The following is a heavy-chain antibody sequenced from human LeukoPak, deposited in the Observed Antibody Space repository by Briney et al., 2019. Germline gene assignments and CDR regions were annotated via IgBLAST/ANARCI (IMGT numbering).Heavy chain of an antibody. D-gene: IGHD1-26*01. Sequence: SETLSLTCTVSGYSISSGYYWGWTRQPPGKGLEWIGSIYHSGSTYYNPSLKSRVTISVDTSKNQFSLKLSSVTAADTAVYYCARVGKIVGATTFDYWGQGTLVTVSS. CDR1: GYSISSGYY. CDR2: IYHSGST. J-gene: IGHJ4*02. V-gene: IGHV4-38-2*02. CDR3: ARVGKIVGATTFDY.